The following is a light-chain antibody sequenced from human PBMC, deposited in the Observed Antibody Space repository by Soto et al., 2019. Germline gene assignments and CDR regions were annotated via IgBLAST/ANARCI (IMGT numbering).Light chain of an antibody. J-gene: IGKJ1*01. Sequence: DIQMTQSPASLSASVEDRVTITCRASQTISSWLAWYQQKPGKAPKLLIYDVSSLESGVPSRFSGSGSGTELTLTISSLQPDDFATYYCQQYYSYSWTFGQGTKV. CDR1: QTISSW. V-gene: IGKV1-5*01. CDR2: DVS. CDR3: QQYYSYSWT.